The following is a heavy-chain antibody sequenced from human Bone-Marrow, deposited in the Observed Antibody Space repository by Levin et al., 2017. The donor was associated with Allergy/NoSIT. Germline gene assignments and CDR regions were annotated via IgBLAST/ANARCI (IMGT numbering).Heavy chain of an antibody. CDR2: IYYSGST. V-gene: IGHV4-39*01. CDR3: ARQTTGRGYYDSSGYHDY. J-gene: IGHJ4*02. CDR1: GGSISSSSYY. D-gene: IGHD3-22*01. Sequence: SETLSLTCTVSGGSISSSSYYWGWIRQPPGKGLEWIGSIYYSGSTYYNPSLKSRVTISVDTSKNQFSLNLSSVTAADTAGYYCARQTTGRGYYDSSGYHDYWGQGTLVTVSS.